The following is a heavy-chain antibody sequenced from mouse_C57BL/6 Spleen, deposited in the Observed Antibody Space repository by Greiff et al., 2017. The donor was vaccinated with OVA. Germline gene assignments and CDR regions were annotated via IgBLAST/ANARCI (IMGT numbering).Heavy chain of an antibody. Sequence: VQLQQSGAELVRPGASVKLSCKASGYTFTDYYINWVKQRPGQGLEWIARIYPGSGNTYYNEKFKGKATLTAEKSSSTAYMQLSSLTSDDSAVYFCARPGSSYAPFAYWGQGTLVTVSA. CDR2: IYPGSGNT. J-gene: IGHJ3*01. CDR1: GYTFTDYY. V-gene: IGHV1-76*01. CDR3: ARPGSSYAPFAY. D-gene: IGHD1-1*01.